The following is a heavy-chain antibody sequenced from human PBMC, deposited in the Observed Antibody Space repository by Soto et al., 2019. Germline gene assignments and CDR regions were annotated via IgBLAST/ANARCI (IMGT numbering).Heavy chain of an antibody. V-gene: IGHV3-30*18. CDR3: AKDMSVGYYYDSSGYSPLDY. CDR2: ISYDGSNK. D-gene: IGHD3-22*01. J-gene: IGHJ4*02. Sequence: QVQLVESGGGVVQPGRSLRLSCAASGFTFSSYGMHWVRQAPGKGLEWVAVISYDGSNKYYADSVKGRFTISRDNSKNTLYLQMNSLRAEDTAVYYCAKDMSVGYYYDSSGYSPLDYWGQGTLVTVSS. CDR1: GFTFSSYG.